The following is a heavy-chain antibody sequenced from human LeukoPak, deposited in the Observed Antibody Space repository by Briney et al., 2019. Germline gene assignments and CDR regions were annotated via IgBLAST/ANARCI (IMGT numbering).Heavy chain of an antibody. CDR2: IYYSGST. V-gene: IGHV4-59*11. CDR3: ASVRDWNYRFDP. Sequence: SETLSLTCTVSGGSISSHYWSWIRQPPGKGLEWIGYIYYSGSTNYNPSLKSRVTISVDTFKNQFSLKLSSVTAADTAVYYCASVRDWNYRFDPWGQGTLVTVSS. D-gene: IGHD1-7*01. CDR1: GGSISSHY. J-gene: IGHJ5*02.